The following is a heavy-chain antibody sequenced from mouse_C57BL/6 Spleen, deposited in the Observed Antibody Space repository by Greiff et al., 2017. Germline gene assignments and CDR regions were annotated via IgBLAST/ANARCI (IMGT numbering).Heavy chain of an antibody. J-gene: IGHJ2*01. D-gene: IGHD3-2*02. V-gene: IGHV5-4*03. CDR3: ARGGSSGYVGY. CDR2: ISDGGSYT. Sequence: EVKVEESGGGLVKPGGSLKLSCAASGFTFSSYAMSWVRQTPEKRLEWVATISDGGSYTYYPDNVKGRFTISRDNAKNNLYLQMSHLKSEDTAMYYCARGGSSGYVGYWGQGTTLTVSS. CDR1: GFTFSSYA.